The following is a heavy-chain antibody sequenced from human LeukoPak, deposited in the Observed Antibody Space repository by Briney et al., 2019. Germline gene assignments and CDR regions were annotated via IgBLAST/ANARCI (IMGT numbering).Heavy chain of an antibody. Sequence: GGSLRLSCAASGFTFSAYAMAWVRQAPGKGLEWVSTISGSGGTTYSADSVKGRFTISRDNSKNILYLQVNSLRAGDAAVYYCAKDYYYDSSGYYYGDAFDIWGQGTMVTVSS. CDR2: ISGSGGTT. CDR1: GFTFSAYA. V-gene: IGHV3-23*01. J-gene: IGHJ3*02. D-gene: IGHD3-22*01. CDR3: AKDYYYDSSGYYYGDAFDI.